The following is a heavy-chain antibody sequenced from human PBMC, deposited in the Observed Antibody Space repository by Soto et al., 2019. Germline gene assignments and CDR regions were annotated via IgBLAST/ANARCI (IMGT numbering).Heavy chain of an antibody. CDR2: IYYSGST. D-gene: IGHD3-22*01. J-gene: IGHJ6*02. V-gene: IGHV4-39*01. Sequence: SETLSLTCTVSGGSISSSSYYWGWIRQPPGKGLEWIGSIYYSGSTYYNPSLKSRVTISVDTSKNQFSLKLSSVTAADTAVYYCASQYYYDSSGYPGYYYYGIDVWGQGTTVTVSS. CDR1: GGSISSSSYY. CDR3: ASQYYYDSSGYPGYYYYGIDV.